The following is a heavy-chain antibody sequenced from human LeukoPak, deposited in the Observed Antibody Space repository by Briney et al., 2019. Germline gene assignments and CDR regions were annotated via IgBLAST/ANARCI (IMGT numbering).Heavy chain of an antibody. J-gene: IGHJ3*02. CDR2: IYYSGST. D-gene: IGHD6-13*01. CDR3: ASYSSSWGDAFDI. V-gene: IGHV4-30-4*01. CDR1: GGSIRNDGYY. Sequence: KPSETLSLTCTVSGGSIRNDGYYWSWIRQHPGKGLEWIGYIYYSGSTYYNPSLKSRVTISVDTSKNQFSLKLSSVTAADTAVYYCASYSSSWGDAFDIWGQGTMVTVSS.